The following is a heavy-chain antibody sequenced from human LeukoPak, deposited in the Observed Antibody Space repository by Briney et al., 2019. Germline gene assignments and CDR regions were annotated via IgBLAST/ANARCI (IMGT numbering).Heavy chain of an antibody. CDR2: ISSSSSYI. D-gene: IGHD1-26*01. CDR3: ARRGSGRYFDY. V-gene: IGHV3-21*04. J-gene: IGHJ4*02. Sequence: GGSLRLPCAASGFTFNTYSMNWVRQAPGKGLEWVSSISSSSSYIYYADSVKDRFTISRDNAKNSLYLQMNNLRAEDTAVYYCARRGSGRYFDYWGQGILVTVSS. CDR1: GFTFNTYS.